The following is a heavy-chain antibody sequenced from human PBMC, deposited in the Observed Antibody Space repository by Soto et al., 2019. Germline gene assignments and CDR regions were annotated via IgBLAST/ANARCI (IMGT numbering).Heavy chain of an antibody. CDR3: ARDLWGYCGTDCSPLDV. V-gene: IGHV4-59*01. J-gene: IGHJ6*02. CDR2: MYNTGST. D-gene: IGHD2-21*02. CDR1: GGTISRYY. Sequence: QVQLQESGPGLVKPSETLSLTCTVSGGTISRYYWSWIRQPPGKGLEWIGYMYNTGSTVYNPSFKSRVTISVDTSKTPFSLKLNSVTAADTAVYYCARDLWGYCGTDCSPLDVWGQGTTVTVSS.